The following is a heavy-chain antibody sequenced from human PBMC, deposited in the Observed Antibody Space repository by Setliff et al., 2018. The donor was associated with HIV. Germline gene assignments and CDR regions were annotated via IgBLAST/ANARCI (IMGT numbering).Heavy chain of an antibody. Sequence: GSLRLSCAASGFTFSSYASGWVRQAPGKGLEWVSAISGSGGSTYYADSVKGRFTISSDNSKNTLYLQMNSLRAEDTAVYYCARARLRNYYYYMDVWAKGTTVTVSS. CDR3: ARARLRNYYYYMDV. CDR2: ISGSGGST. D-gene: IGHD5-12*01. V-gene: IGHV3-23*01. CDR1: GFTFSSYA. J-gene: IGHJ6*03.